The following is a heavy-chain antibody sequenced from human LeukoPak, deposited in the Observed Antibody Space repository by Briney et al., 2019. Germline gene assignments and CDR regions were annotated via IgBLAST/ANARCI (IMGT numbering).Heavy chain of an antibody. CDR1: GFTFSSYA. V-gene: IGHV3-23*01. CDR3: ATLAAAGTYRSDY. D-gene: IGHD6-13*01. J-gene: IGHJ4*02. Sequence: GGSLRLSCAASGFTFSSYAMSWVRQAPGKGLEWVSAISGSGGSTYYADSEKGRFTISRDNSKNTLYLQMNSLRAEDTAVYYCATLAAAGTYRSDYWGQGTLVTVSS. CDR2: ISGSGGST.